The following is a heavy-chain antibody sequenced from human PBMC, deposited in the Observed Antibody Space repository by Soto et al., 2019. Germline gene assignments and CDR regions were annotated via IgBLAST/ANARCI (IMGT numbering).Heavy chain of an antibody. CDR1: GATFSSYA. J-gene: IGHJ4*02. D-gene: IGHD3-22*01. CDR3: ARDKGAYYSHLVY. Sequence: QVLLVQSGAEVKKPGSSVKVSCKLSGATFSSYAMSWVRQAPGQGLEWIGGIIPFFGTPNYAQTFQCRVTITADTSTATSYMELSSLRSDDTAVYYCARDKGAYYSHLVYWGQGTLVTVSS. CDR2: IIPFFGTP. V-gene: IGHV1-69*06.